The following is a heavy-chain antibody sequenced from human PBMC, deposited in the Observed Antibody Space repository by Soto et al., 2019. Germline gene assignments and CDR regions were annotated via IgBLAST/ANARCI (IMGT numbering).Heavy chain of an antibody. Sequence: QVQLVQSGAEVKKPGASVKVSCKASGYTFTSYGISWVRQAPGQGLEWMGWISAYNGNTNYAQKLQGRVTMTTDTSTSTAYLELRSLRSDDTAVYYCARDGDVVVVAATPEYFQHWGQGTLVTVSS. CDR1: GYTFTSYG. CDR3: ARDGDVVVVAATPEYFQH. J-gene: IGHJ1*01. V-gene: IGHV1-18*04. D-gene: IGHD2-15*01. CDR2: ISAYNGNT.